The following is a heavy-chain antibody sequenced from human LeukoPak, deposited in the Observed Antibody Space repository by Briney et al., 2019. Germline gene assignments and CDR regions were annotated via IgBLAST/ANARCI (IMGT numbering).Heavy chain of an antibody. CDR2: IHHSGST. CDR1: GFSFSSYA. Sequence: GSLRLSCAASGFSFSSYAMNWIRQSPGKGLEWIGEIHHSGSTKYNPSLKSRVTISVDMSQSQFSLKLTSVTAADTAVYYCATEEGKNFYGGREILVTV. V-gene: IGHV4-34*01. CDR3: ATEEGKNFY. J-gene: IGHJ4*02.